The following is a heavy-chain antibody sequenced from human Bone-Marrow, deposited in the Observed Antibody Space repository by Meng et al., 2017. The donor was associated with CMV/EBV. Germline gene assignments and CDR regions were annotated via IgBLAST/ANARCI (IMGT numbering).Heavy chain of an antibody. CDR2: MNPNSGIT. V-gene: IGHV1-8*01. Sequence: ASVKVSCKTSGYTFTSFDINWVRQATGQGLEWMGWMNPNSGITGYAQKFQGRVTMTRNTSISTAYMELSSLRSEDTAVYYCARRLRITIFGGSNYFDYWGQGTLVTVSS. D-gene: IGHD3-3*01. CDR3: ARRLRITIFGGSNYFDY. CDR1: GYTFTSFD. J-gene: IGHJ4*02.